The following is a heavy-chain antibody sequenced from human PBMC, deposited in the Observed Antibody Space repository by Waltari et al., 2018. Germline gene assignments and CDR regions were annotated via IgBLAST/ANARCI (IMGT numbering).Heavy chain of an antibody. CDR2: INHSGST. D-gene: IGHD6-19*01. CDR1: GGSFSGYY. Sequence: QVQLQQWGAGLLKPSETLSLTCAVYGGSFSGYYWSWIRQPPGKGLEWIGEINHSGSTNYNPSLKSRVTISVDTSKNQFSLKLSSVTAADTAVYYCARGRRSSGWYLWNYYYYMDVWGKGTTVTISS. V-gene: IGHV4-34*01. J-gene: IGHJ6*03. CDR3: ARGRRSSGWYLWNYYYYMDV.